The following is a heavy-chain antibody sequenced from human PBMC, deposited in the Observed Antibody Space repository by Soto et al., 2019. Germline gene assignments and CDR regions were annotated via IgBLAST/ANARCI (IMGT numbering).Heavy chain of an antibody. CDR3: ARDLMEGKNWFDP. V-gene: IGHV3-33*01. J-gene: IGHJ5*02. CDR1: GFTLSSYG. D-gene: IGHD3-10*01. CDR2: IWYDGSNK. Sequence: GSLRLSCAASGFTLSSYGMPWVRQAPGKGLEWVAVIWYDGSNKYYADSVKGRFTISRDNSKNTLYLQMNSLRAEDTAVYYCARDLMEGKNWFDPWGQGTLVTVSS.